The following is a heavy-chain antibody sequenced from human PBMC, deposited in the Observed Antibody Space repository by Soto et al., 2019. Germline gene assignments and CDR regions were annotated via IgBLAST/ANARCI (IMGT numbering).Heavy chain of an antibody. CDR1: GYTFTSYD. V-gene: IGHV1-8*01. CDR3: ARGSGEVVPAAINHYYYYMDV. CDR2: MNPNSGNT. D-gene: IGHD2-2*01. Sequence: QVQLVQSGAEVKKPGASVKVSCKASGYTFTSYDINWVRQATGQGLEWMGWMNPNSGNTGYAQKFQGRVTMTRNTSISTAYMELSSLRSEDTAVYYCARGSGEVVPAAINHYYYYMDVRGKGTTVTVSS. J-gene: IGHJ6*03.